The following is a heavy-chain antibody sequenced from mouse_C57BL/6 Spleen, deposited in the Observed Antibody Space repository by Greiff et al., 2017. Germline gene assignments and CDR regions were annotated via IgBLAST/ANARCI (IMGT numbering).Heavy chain of an antibody. V-gene: IGHV5-17*01. CDR3: ARPTIVTNWYFDV. J-gene: IGHJ1*03. Sequence: EVQRVESGGGLVKPGGSLKLSCAASGFTFSDYGMHWVRQAPEKGLEWVAYISSGSSTIYYADTVKGRFTISRDNAKNTLFLQMTSLRSEDTAMYYCARPTIVTNWYFDVWGTGTTVTVSS. CDR1: GFTFSDYG. D-gene: IGHD2-5*01. CDR2: ISSGSSTI.